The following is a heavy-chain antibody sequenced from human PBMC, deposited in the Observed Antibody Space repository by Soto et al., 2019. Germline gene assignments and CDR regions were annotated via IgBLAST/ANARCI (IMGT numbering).Heavy chain of an antibody. CDR1: GCSLIATRYC. V-gene: IGHV4-39*01. CDR2: VYYTGST. Sequence: XETLCLTCTVSGCSLIATRYCWGWIRQPPGKGLEWIGSVYYTGSTYYRPSLESRVTISVDTSNKQFSLKLTSVTAADTAVYYCARHSRVASSPYWSQRTLVNVSS. CDR3: ARHSRVASSPY. D-gene: IGHD2-21*01. J-gene: IGHJ4*02.